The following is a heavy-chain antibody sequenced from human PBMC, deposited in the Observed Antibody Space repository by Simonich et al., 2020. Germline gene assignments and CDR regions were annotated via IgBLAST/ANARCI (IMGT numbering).Heavy chain of an antibody. J-gene: IGHJ4*02. CDR3: ARDAAGDY. CDR1: GFTFRSYS. V-gene: IGHV3-21*01. D-gene: IGHD6-13*01. CDR2: ISSSSSYI. Sequence: EVQLVESGGGLVKPGGSLRLSCAASGFTFRSYSMNWVRQAPGKGLGWASSISSSSSYIYYAYSVKGRFTISRDNAKNSLYLQMNSLRAEDTAVYYCARDAAGDYWGQGTLVTVSS.